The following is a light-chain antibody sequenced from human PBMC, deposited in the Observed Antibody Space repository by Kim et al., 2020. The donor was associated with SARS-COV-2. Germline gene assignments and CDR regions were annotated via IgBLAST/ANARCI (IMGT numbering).Light chain of an antibody. V-gene: IGKV1-9*01. J-gene: IGKJ2*01. Sequence: SASVGDRVTITCPASQGISSYLAWYQQKPRKAPKLLIYPASTLQSGVPSRFSGSGSGTEFTLTISSLQPEDFATYYCQQLNSYPHTLGQGTKLEI. CDR1: QGISSY. CDR2: PAS. CDR3: QQLNSYPHT.